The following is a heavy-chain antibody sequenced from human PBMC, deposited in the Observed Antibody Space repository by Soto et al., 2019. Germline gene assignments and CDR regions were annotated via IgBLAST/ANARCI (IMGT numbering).Heavy chain of an antibody. Sequence: PSETLSLTCTVSGGSISSSSYYWGWIRQPPGKGLEWIGSIYYSGSTYYNPSLKSRVTISVDTSKNQFSLKLSSVTAADTAVYYCASELYDSSGYYPREIDYWGQANLVTVSS. CDR1: GGSISSSSYY. J-gene: IGHJ4*02. D-gene: IGHD3-22*01. CDR2: IYYSGST. V-gene: IGHV4-39*01. CDR3: ASELYDSSGYYPREIDY.